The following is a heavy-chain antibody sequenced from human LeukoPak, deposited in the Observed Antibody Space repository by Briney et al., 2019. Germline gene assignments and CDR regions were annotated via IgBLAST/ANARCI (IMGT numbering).Heavy chain of an antibody. V-gene: IGHV1-69*04. CDR1: GGTFSSYA. CDR2: IIPILGIA. CDR3: ARAVGITVTPLYYFDY. J-gene: IGHJ4*02. D-gene: IGHD4-11*01. Sequence: GASVKVSCKASGGTFSSYAISWVRQAPGQGLEWMGRIIPILGIANYAQKFQGRVTITADKSTSTAYMEQSSLRSEDTAVYYCARAVGITVTPLYYFDYWGQGTLVTVSS.